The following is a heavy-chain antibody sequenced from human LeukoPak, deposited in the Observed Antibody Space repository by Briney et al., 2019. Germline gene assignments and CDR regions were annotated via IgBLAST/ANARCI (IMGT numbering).Heavy chain of an antibody. CDR2: ISWNSGII. CDR3: TKDSVAMVTTSDY. Sequence: GRSLRLSCAASGFTFHDYAMHWVRQAPGKGLEWVSGISWNSGIIGYADSVKGGFTTSRDNAKNSLYLQMNSLRPEDTALYYCTKDSVAMVTTSDYWGQGTLVTVSS. CDR1: GFTFHDYA. V-gene: IGHV3-9*01. J-gene: IGHJ4*02. D-gene: IGHD5-18*01.